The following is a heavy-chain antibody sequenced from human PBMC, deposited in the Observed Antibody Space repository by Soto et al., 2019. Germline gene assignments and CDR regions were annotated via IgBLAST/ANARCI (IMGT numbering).Heavy chain of an antibody. CDR2: MNPNSGNT. D-gene: IGHD6-13*01. Sequence: ASVKVSCKASGYTFTSYDINWVRQATGQGLEWMGWMNPNSGNTGYAQKFQGRVTMTRNTSMSTAYMELSSLRSEDTAVYYCARGRRAAAGTVGEDYWGQGTLVTVSS. J-gene: IGHJ4*02. V-gene: IGHV1-8*01. CDR1: GYTFTSYD. CDR3: ARGRRAAAGTVGEDY.